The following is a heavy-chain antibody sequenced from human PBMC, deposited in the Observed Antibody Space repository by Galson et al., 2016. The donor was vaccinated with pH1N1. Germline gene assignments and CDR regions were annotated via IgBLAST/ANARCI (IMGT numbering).Heavy chain of an antibody. J-gene: IGHJ4*02. D-gene: IGHD2-15*01. CDR2: IRSDGSEM. CDR3: VRDGLTRWHFDY. Sequence: SLRLSCAASGLSLGGYWMSWVRQAPGKGLEWGANIRSDGSEMYDLDSVRGRFTISRDNAKSSLFLQLNSLRAEDTAVYYCVRDGLTRWHFDYWGQGTLVTVSS. V-gene: IGHV3-7*04. CDR1: GLSLGGYW.